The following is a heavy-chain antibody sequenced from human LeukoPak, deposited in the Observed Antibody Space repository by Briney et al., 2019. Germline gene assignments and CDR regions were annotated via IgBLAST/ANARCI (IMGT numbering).Heavy chain of an antibody. D-gene: IGHD6-19*01. Sequence: ASVKVSCKASGDTFGNYDFAWVRLAPGQGLEWMGGILPVLGRPDYAQRFQDRITITADESTSTVYLQLSSLRSDDTAVYYCARGGWQPTGWYADHWGQGTLVTVAS. CDR3: ARGGWQPTGWYADH. V-gene: IGHV1-69*10. CDR1: GDTFGNYD. J-gene: IGHJ4*02. CDR2: ILPVLGRP.